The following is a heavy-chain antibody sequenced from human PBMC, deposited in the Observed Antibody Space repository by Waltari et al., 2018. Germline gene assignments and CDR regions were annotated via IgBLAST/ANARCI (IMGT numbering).Heavy chain of an antibody. D-gene: IGHD6-19*01. Sequence: QVQLVQSGAEVKKPGSSVKVSCKASGGTFSSYAISWVRQAPGQGLEWMGRVIPTVGTANYEQKFQGRVTITADKSTSTAYMELSSLRSEDTAVYYCATENDKAVADYWGQGTLVTV. CDR3: ATENDKAVADY. V-gene: IGHV1-69*08. J-gene: IGHJ4*02. CDR2: VIPTVGTA. CDR1: GGTFSSYA.